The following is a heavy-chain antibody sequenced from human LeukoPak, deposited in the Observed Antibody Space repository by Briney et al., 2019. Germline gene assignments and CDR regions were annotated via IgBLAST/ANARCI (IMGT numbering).Heavy chain of an antibody. D-gene: IGHD3-3*01. J-gene: IGHJ3*02. CDR2: INAYNGNT. CDR3: ARVYYDFWSGYEYDAFDI. Sequence: ASVKVSCKASGYTFTSYGINWVRQAPGQGLEWMGWINAYNGNTNYAQKLQGRVTMTTDTSTSTAYMELRSLRSDDTAVYYCARVYYDFWSGYEYDAFDIWGQGTMVTVSS. V-gene: IGHV1-18*01. CDR1: GYTFTSYG.